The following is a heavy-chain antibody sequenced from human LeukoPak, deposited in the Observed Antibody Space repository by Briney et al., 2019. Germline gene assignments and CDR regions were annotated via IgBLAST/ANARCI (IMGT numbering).Heavy chain of an antibody. CDR2: ISWNSGSI. J-gene: IGHJ4*02. CDR3: AKAVPAAMPVSYFDY. CDR1: GFTFGDYA. V-gene: IGHV3-9*01. Sequence: PGGSLRLSCAASGFTFGDYAMPWVRQAPGKGLEWVSGISWNSGSIGYADSVKGRFTISRDNAKNSLYLQMNSLRAEDTALYYCAKAVPAAMPVSYFDYWGQGTLVTVSS. D-gene: IGHD2-2*01.